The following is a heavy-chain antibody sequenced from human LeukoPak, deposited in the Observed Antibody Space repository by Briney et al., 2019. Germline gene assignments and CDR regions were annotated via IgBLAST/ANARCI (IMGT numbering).Heavy chain of an antibody. CDR3: ARSNILTGYVY. CDR1: GGSISSGDYY. D-gene: IGHD3-9*01. CDR2: IYYSGSA. V-gene: IGHV4-30-4*01. J-gene: IGHJ4*02. Sequence: SQTLSLTCTVSGGSISSGDYYWSWIRQPPGKGLECTGYIYYSGSAYYNPSLKSRVTISVDTSKNQFSLKLSSVTAADTAVYYCARSNILTGYVYWGQGTLVTVSS.